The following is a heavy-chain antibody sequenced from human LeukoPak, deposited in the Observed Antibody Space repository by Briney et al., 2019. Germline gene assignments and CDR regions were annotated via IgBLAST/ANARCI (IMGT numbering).Heavy chain of an antibody. CDR2: MKQSGTP. V-gene: IGHV4-34*01. CDR1: GGSFSAFH. D-gene: IGHD3-10*01. J-gene: IGHJ4*02. CDR3: ASRPFLYGFRTYFDK. Sequence: SETLSLTCTVYGGSFSAFHWTWIRQSPAKGLEWLGEMKQSGTPRYNPSLQSRVTISVDKSKNQFSLNVRSVTAADTAVYYCASRPFLYGFRTYFDKGAGGTLVTVSS.